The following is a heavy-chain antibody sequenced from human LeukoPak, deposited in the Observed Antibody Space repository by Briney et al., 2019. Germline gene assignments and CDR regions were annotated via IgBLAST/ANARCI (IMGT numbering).Heavy chain of an antibody. D-gene: IGHD1-26*01. CDR1: GGSITSSGYY. CDR3: ARGEARGSHRYYYYYMDV. J-gene: IGHJ6*03. Sequence: PSETLSLTCTVSGGSITSSGYYWGWLRQPPGQGLEWIGSIHYSGSTYYNPSLKSRVTISGDTSKNQFSLNLYSVTAADTAVYYCARGEARGSHRYYYYYMDVWGKGTTVTASS. CDR2: IHYSGST. V-gene: IGHV4-39*01.